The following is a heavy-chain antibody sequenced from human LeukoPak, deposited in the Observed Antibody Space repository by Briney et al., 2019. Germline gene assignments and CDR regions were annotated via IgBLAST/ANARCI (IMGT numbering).Heavy chain of an antibody. CDR2: ISPSSSTI. V-gene: IGHV3-48*03. CDR1: GFTFSSYE. Sequence: PGGSLRLSCAASGFTFSSYEMNWVRQAPGKGLEWVSYISPSSSTIYYADSVRGRFTISRDNAKNSLYLQMNSLRGEDTAVYYCARDNRHTPTFSHGFDIWGQGTMVTVSS. D-gene: IGHD1-14*01. CDR3: ARDNRHTPTFSHGFDI. J-gene: IGHJ3*02.